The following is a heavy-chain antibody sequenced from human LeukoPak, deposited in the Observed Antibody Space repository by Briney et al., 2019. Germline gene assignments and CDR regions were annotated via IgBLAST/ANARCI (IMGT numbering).Heavy chain of an antibody. V-gene: IGHV4-30-4*08. CDR1: GGSISSGDYY. CDR2: IYYSGST. J-gene: IGHJ5*02. CDR3: ARHNTIAAPGWP. Sequence: SQTLSLTCTVSGGSISSGDYYWSWIRQPPGKGLGWIGYIYYSGSTYYNPSLKSRVTISVDTSKNQFSLKLSSVTAADTAVYYCARHNTIAAPGWPWGQGTLVTVSS. D-gene: IGHD3-3*01.